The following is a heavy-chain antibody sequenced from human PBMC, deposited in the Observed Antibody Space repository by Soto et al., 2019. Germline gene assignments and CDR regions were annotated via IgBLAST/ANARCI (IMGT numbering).Heavy chain of an antibody. V-gene: IGHV3-30*18. CDR1: GFTFSNYV. CDR2: ISYDGSNK. Sequence: QVQLVESGGGVVQPGRSLRLSCAASGFTFSNYVMHWVRQAPGKGLEWGAVISYDGSNKYYADSVRGRFTISRDNSKNTLFLQMNSLRPEDTAVYYGAKDQYQLIRRCYGLDVWGQGTTVTVSS. CDR3: AKDQYQLIRRCYGLDV. D-gene: IGHD2-2*01. J-gene: IGHJ6*02.